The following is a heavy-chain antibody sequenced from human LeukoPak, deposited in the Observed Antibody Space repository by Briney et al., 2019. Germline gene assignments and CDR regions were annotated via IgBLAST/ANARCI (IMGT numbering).Heavy chain of an antibody. CDR3: AKVATADENDY. CDR2: SGSGYNT. Sequence: GGSLRLSCAASGFTFSNYAMSWVRQAPGKGLEWVISGSGYNTYYADSVKGRFTISRDNSKNTLYLQMSSLRAEDTAVYYCAKVATADENDYWGQGTLVTVSS. J-gene: IGHJ4*02. D-gene: IGHD5-18*01. V-gene: IGHV3-23*01. CDR1: GFTFSNYA.